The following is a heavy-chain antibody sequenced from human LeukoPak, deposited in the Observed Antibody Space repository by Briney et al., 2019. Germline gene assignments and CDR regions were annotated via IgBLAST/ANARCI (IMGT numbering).Heavy chain of an antibody. CDR2: IKSDGSVT. CDR1: GFTFSSYW. CDR3: ARDHDAVGTTIDH. J-gene: IGHJ4*02. Sequence: GGSLRLSCAASGFTFSSYWMHRVRQAPGKGLVWVSRIKSDGSVTWYADSVKGRFTISRDNAMNMLYLQMNSLRDEDTALYFCARDHDAVGTTIDHWGQGTLVTVSS. V-gene: IGHV3-74*01. D-gene: IGHD1-14*01.